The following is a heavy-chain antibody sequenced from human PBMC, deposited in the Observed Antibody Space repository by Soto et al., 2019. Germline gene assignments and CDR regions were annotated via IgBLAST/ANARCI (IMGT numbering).Heavy chain of an antibody. CDR1: GGSISSGGYS. D-gene: IGHD5-18*01. CDR2: IYHSGST. V-gene: IGHV4-30-2*01. J-gene: IGHJ4*02. Sequence: PSETLSLTCAVSGGSISSGGYSWSWIRQPPGKGLEWIGYIYHSGSTYYNPSLKSRVTISVDRSKSQFSLKLSSVTAADTAVYYCARVDTAMAFDYWGQGTLVTVSS. CDR3: ARVDTAMAFDY.